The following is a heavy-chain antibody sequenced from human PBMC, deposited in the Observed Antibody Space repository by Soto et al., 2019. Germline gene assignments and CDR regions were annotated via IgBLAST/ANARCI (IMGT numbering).Heavy chain of an antibody. V-gene: IGHV4-30-4*01. CDR2: IYYSGST. CDR3: ARGVYTYYYDSSGYHTYYYFDY. CDR1: GGSISSGDYY. D-gene: IGHD3-22*01. Sequence: PSETLSRTCTVSGGSISSGDYYWSWIRQHPGKGLEWFGYIYYSGSTYYNPSLKSRVTISVDTSKNQFSLKLSSVTAADTAVYYCARGVYTYYYDSSGYHTYYYFDYWGQGTLVTVSS. J-gene: IGHJ4*02.